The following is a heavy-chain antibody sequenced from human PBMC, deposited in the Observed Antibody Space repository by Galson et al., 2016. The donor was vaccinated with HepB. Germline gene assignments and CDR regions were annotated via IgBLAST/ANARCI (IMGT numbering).Heavy chain of an antibody. CDR2: VYHSGST. CDR3: ARDRNDIGLEP. J-gene: IGHJ5*02. D-gene: IGHD3-9*01. V-gene: IGHV4-30-4*01. CDR1: GGPISNGDYY. Sequence: LSLTCTVSGGPISNGDYYWSWILQPPGKGLEWIGYVYHSGSTYYNPSPQNRTTISVDTSKNQFSLKLNSVTATDTAIYYCARDRNDIGLEPWGQGTLVTVSS.